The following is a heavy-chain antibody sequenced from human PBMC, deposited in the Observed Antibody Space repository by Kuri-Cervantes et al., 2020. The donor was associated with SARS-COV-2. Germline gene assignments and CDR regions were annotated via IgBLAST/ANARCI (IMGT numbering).Heavy chain of an antibody. D-gene: IGHD3-3*01. CDR2: IDPSDSYT. J-gene: IGHJ4*02. CDR3: ALEKYYDFWSGSQSLDY. CDR1: GYSFTNYW. Sequence: KVSCKGSGYSFTNYWITWVRQMPGKGLEWMGRIDPSDSYTNYSPSFQGHVTISADKSISTAYLQWSSLKASDTAMYYCALEKYYDFWSGSQSLDYWGQGTLVTVSS. V-gene: IGHV5-10-1*01.